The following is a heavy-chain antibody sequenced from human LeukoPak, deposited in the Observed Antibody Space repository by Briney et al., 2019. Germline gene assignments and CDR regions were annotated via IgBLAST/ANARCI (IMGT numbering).Heavy chain of an antibody. V-gene: IGHV3-48*03. Sequence: GGSLRLSCVASGFTFSSYEMNWVRQAPGKGLEWLSYIGSSDSTTHYADSVKGRFTISRDNSKNTVYLQMNSLRAEDTAVYYCATLSNRNDRMYVWGKGTTVTISS. D-gene: IGHD1-14*01. J-gene: IGHJ6*04. CDR2: IGSSDSTT. CDR1: GFTFSSYE. CDR3: ATLSNRNDRMYV.